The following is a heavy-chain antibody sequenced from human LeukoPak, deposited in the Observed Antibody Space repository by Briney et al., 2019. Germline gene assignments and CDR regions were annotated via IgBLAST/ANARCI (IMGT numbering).Heavy chain of an antibody. Sequence: TGGSLRLSCAASGFTFSDYYMSWIRQAPGKGLEWVSYISSSCSTIYYADSVKGRFTISRGNAKNSLYLQMNSLRAEDTAVYYCASPLLWFGIRTWGQGTLVTVSS. V-gene: IGHV3-11*04. CDR3: ASPLLWFGIRT. CDR2: ISSSCSTI. D-gene: IGHD3-10*01. CDR1: GFTFSDYY. J-gene: IGHJ5*02.